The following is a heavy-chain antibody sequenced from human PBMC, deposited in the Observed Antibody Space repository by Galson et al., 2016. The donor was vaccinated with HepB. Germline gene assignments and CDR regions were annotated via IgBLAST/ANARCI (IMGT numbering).Heavy chain of an antibody. D-gene: IGHD5-24*01. J-gene: IGHJ6*02. CDR3: ARDLARITSPPYYTVDV. CDR2: ISPVDGST. V-gene: IGHV1-46*01. CDR1: GYTFTTYF. Sequence: SVKVSCKASGYTFTTYFIHWVRQAPGQELQWMGIISPVDGSTMSAQKFQGRVTLTRDTSTNTVYMELSSLRSEDTAVYYCARDLARITSPPYYTVDVWGQGTTVTVSS.